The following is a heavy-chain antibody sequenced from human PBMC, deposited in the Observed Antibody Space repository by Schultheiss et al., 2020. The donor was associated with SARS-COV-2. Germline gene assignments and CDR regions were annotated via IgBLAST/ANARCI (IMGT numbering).Heavy chain of an antibody. Sequence: GGSLRLSCAASGFTFDDYAMHWVRQAPGKGLEWVSGISWNSGSIGYADSVKGRFTISRDNAKNSLYLQMNSLRAEDTALYYCARGRDGYNLDAFDIWGQGTMVTVSS. CDR1: GFTFDDYA. CDR2: ISWNSGSI. J-gene: IGHJ3*02. CDR3: ARGRDGYNLDAFDI. D-gene: IGHD5-24*01. V-gene: IGHV3-9*01.